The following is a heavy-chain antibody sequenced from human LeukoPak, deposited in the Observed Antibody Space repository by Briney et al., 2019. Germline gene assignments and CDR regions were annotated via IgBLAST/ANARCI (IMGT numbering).Heavy chain of an antibody. CDR2: IKPNSGVT. V-gene: IGHV1-2*02. Sequence: ASVKVSCKASGYTLTDYHIHWVRQAPGQGLEWMGWIKPNSGVTNYEQKFQGRVTMTRDTSISTDYMELSRLRSDDTAVYYCARVAVLMLYGSSFYYFDYWGQGALVTVSS. J-gene: IGHJ4*02. D-gene: IGHD2-8*01. CDR1: GYTLTDYH. CDR3: ARVAVLMLYGSSFYYFDY.